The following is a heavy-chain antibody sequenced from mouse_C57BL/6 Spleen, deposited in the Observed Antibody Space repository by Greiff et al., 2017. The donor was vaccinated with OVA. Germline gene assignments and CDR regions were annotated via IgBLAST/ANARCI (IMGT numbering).Heavy chain of an antibody. V-gene: IGHV5-9*01. J-gene: IGHJ1*03. CDR2: ISGGGGNT. CDR3: ARHAPYYYGSSNWYFDV. CDR1: GFTFSSYT. Sequence: EVQLVESGGGLVKPGGSLKLSCAASGFTFSSYTMSWVRQTPEKRLEWVATISGGGGNTYYPDSVKGRFTISRDNAKNTLYLQMSSLRSEDTALYYCARHAPYYYGSSNWYFDVWGTGTTVTVSS. D-gene: IGHD1-1*01.